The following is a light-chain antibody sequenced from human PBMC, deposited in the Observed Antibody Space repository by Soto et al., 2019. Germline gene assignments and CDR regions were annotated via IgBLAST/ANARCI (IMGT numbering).Light chain of an antibody. J-gene: IGKJ1*01. V-gene: IGKV1-5*01. CDR1: QTVERW. Sequence: DIQMTQSPSTLPASVGDRVTISCRASQTVERWLAWHQQKPGKAPKLLISDVSSLERGVPSRFSGSGSATEFTLTISGLQSDDFATYYCQQYKDYVWTFGQGTKV. CDR2: DVS. CDR3: QQYKDYVWT.